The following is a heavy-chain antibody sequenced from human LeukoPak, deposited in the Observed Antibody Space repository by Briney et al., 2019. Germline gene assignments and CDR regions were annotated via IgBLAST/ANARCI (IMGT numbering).Heavy chain of an antibody. CDR1: GGSISSGSYY. V-gene: IGHV4-61*02. CDR2: IYTSGST. CDR3: ARDGISYYDTLDAFDI. J-gene: IGHJ3*02. D-gene: IGHD3-22*01. Sequence: PSQTLSLTCTVSGGSISSGSYYWSWIRQPAGKGLEWLGRIYTSGSTNYNPSLKSRVTISVDTSKNQFSLKLSSVTAADTAVYYCARDGISYYDTLDAFDIWGQGTMVTVSS.